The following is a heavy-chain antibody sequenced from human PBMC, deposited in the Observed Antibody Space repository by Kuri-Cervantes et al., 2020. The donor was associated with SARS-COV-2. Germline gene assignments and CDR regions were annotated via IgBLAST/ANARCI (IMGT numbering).Heavy chain of an antibody. D-gene: IGHD1-26*01. CDR1: GFTFSSYG. V-gene: IGHV3-30*02. CDR2: IWYDGNNK. CDR3: AKLAGTWELLREFDY. J-gene: IGHJ4*02. Sequence: GGSLRLSCAASGFTFSSYGMHWVRQAPGKGQEWVAVIWYDGNNKYYADSVKGRFTISRDNSKNTLYLQMNSLRAEDTAGYYCAKLAGTWELLREFDYWGQGTLVTVSA.